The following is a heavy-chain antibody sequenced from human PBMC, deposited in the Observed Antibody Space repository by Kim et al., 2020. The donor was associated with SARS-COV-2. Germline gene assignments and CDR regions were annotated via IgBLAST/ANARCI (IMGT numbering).Heavy chain of an antibody. J-gene: IGHJ4*02. V-gene: IGHV6-1*01. CDR1: GDSVSSNSAA. CDR3: ARAVDSSWYGIYFDY. D-gene: IGHD6-13*01. Sequence: SQTLSLSCAISGDSVSSNSAAWNWIRQSPSRGLEWLGRTYYRSKWYNDYAVSVKSRITINPDTSKNQFSLQLNSVTPEDTAVYYCARAVDSSWYGIYFDYWGQGTLVTVSS. CDR2: TYYRSKWYN.